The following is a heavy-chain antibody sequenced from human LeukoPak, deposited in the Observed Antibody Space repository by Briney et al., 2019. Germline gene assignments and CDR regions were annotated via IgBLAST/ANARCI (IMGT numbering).Heavy chain of an antibody. Sequence: GGSLRLSCAASGLTFSGYDMHWVRQAPGKGLEWMAVISYDGSNKYYADSVKGRFTISRDNSKNTLYLQMNSLRAEDTAVYYCAKVSVGYCSSTSCYELDPWGQGTLVTVSS. CDR3: AKVSVGYCSSTSCYELDP. D-gene: IGHD2-2*01. CDR1: GLTFSGYD. CDR2: ISYDGSNK. J-gene: IGHJ5*02. V-gene: IGHV3-30*18.